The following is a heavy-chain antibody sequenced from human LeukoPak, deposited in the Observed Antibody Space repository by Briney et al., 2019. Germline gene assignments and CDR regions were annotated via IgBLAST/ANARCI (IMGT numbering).Heavy chain of an antibody. CDR1: GFTFSSYA. J-gene: IGHJ4*02. Sequence: GGSLRLSCAASGFTFSSYAMHWVRQAPGKGLEWVAVISYDGSNKYYADSVKGRFTISRDNSKNTLYLQMNSLRAEDTAVYYCARARGSSGIVDYWGQGTLVTVSS. CDR2: ISYDGSNK. V-gene: IGHV3-30-3*01. CDR3: ARARGSSGIVDY. D-gene: IGHD6-19*01.